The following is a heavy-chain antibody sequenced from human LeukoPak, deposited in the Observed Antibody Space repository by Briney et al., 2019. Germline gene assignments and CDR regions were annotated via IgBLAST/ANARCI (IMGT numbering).Heavy chain of an antibody. CDR1: GGSFSGYY. CDR2: INHSGST. J-gene: IGHJ4*02. CDR3: ARSDTAMGGFDY. D-gene: IGHD5-18*01. Sequence: SETLSLTCAVYGGSFSGYYWSWIRQPPGKGLEWIGEINHSGSTNYNPSLKSRVTISVDTSKNQFSLKLSSVTAADTAVYYCARSDTAMGGFDYWGQGTLVTVSS. V-gene: IGHV4-34*01.